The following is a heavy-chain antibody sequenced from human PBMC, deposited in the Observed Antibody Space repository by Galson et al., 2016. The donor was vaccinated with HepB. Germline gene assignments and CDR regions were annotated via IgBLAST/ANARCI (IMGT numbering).Heavy chain of an antibody. CDR2: INSRSSTI. CDR3: AREYLYDYVWGGYPSYYYYIDV. CDR1: GFTFSSYS. J-gene: IGHJ6*03. Sequence: SLRLSCAASGFTFSSYSMNCVRQAPGKGLEWVSHINSRSSTIYYGDSVKGRFTISRDNAKNSLYLQMNSLRDEDTAVYYSAREYLYDYVWGGYPSYYYYIDVWGKGTTVTVSS. D-gene: IGHD3-16*01. V-gene: IGHV3-48*02.